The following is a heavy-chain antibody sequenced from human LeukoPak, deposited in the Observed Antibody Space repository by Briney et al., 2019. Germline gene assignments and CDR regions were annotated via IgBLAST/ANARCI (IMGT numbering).Heavy chain of an antibody. D-gene: IGHD3-22*01. CDR1: GFTFSIYS. CDR3: ARDLAYYYDRNYD. V-gene: IGHV3-21*01. J-gene: IGHJ4*02. Sequence: GGSLRLSCVASGFTFSIYSMNWIRQAPGKGLEWVSSIDSSSYNIYYADSVKGRFTISRDNAQSSVFLQMNSLRAEDTAVYYCARDLAYYYDRNYDWGQGTLVTVSS. CDR2: IDSSSYNI.